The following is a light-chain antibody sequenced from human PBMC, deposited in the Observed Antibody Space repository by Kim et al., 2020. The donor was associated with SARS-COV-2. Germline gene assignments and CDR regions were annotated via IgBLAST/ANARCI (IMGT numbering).Light chain of an antibody. CDR1: ALPKQY. CDR3: QSADSSGTYAV. V-gene: IGLV3-25*03. CDR2: KDS. Sequence: SYELTQPPSVSVSPGQTARITCSGDALPKQYAYWYQQKPGQAPVLVIYKDSERPSGIPERFSGSSSGTTATLTISGVQAEDEADYYCQSADSSGTYAVFG. J-gene: IGLJ7*01.